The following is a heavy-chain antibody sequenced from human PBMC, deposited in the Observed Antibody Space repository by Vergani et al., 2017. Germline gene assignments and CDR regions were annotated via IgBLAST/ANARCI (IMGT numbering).Heavy chain of an antibody. CDR1: GYTFTSYG. V-gene: IGHV1-18*01. CDR2: ISAYNGNT. Sequence: QVQLVQSGAEVKKPGASVKVSCKASGYTFTSYGISWVRQAPGQGLEWMGWISAYNGNTNYAQKLQGRVTMTTDTSTSTAYMELRSLRSDDTAVYYCARETRSTNYAWVPGYMDVWGKGTTVTVSS. J-gene: IGHJ6*03. D-gene: IGHD3-16*01. CDR3: ARETRSTNYAWVPGYMDV.